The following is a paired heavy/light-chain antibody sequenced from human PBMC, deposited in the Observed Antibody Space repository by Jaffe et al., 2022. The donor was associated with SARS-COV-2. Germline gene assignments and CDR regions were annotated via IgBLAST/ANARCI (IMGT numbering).Light chain of an antibody. CDR3: QQYYSFPRT. V-gene: IGKV1D-8*01. Sequence: VIWMTQSPSLLSASTGDRVTISCRMSQGISSYLAWYQQKPGKAPELLIYAASTLQSGVPSRFSGSGSGTDFTLTISCLQSEDFATYYCQQYYSFPRTFGQGTKVEIK. CDR1: QGISSY. CDR2: AAS. J-gene: IGKJ1*01.
Heavy chain of an antibody. CDR3: ARDLAIYSSSWYTMQYGMDV. D-gene: IGHD6-13*01. CDR2: IWYDGSNK. J-gene: IGHJ6*02. V-gene: IGHV3-33*01. Sequence: QVQLVESGGGVVQPGRSLRLSCAASGFTFSSYGMHWVRQAPGKGLEWVAVIWYDGSNKYYADSVKGRFTISRDNSKNTLYLQMNSLRAEDTAVYYCARDLAIYSSSWYTMQYGMDVWGQGTTVTVSS. CDR1: GFTFSSYG.